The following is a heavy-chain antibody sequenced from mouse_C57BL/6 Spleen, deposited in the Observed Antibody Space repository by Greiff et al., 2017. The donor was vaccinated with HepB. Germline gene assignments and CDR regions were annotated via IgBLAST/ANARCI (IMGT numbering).Heavy chain of an antibody. Sequence: EVQLQQSGPELVKPGASVKMSCKASGYTFTDYNMHWVKQSHGKSLEWIGYINPNNGGTSYNQKFKGKATLTVNKSSSTAYMELRSLTSEDSAVYYCARCPDYGSSPEYWGQGTTLTVSS. CDR3: ARCPDYGSSPEY. V-gene: IGHV1-22*01. D-gene: IGHD1-1*01. CDR2: INPNNGGT. CDR1: GYTFTDYN. J-gene: IGHJ2*01.